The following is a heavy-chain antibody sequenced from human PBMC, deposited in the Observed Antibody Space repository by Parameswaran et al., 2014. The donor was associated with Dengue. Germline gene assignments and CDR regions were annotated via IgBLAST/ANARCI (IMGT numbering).Heavy chain of an antibody. D-gene: IGHD3-10*01. Sequence: GGSLRLSCAASGFTFSTYWMSWVRQAPGKGLEWLANIHQDGREKYYVDSLKGRFTISRDNAKNSLYLQMDSLRAEDTAVYYCARVTRITMVRGVTTKNYYGMDVWGQGTTVTVSS. CDR2: IHQDGREK. V-gene: IGHV3-7*01. CDR3: ARVTRITMVRGVTTKNYYGMDV. CDR1: GFTFSTYW. J-gene: IGHJ6*02.